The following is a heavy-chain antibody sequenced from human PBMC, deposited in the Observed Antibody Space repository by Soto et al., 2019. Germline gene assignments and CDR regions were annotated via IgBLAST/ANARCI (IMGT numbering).Heavy chain of an antibody. CDR2: INPNSGGT. CDR1: GYTFTGYY. Sequence: GASVKVSCKASGYTFTGYYMHWVRQAPGQGLEWMGWINPNSGGTNYAQKFQGRVTMTRDTSISTAYMELSRLRSDDTAVYYCVRVAGYYYYYYGTDVWGQGTTVTVSS. CDR3: VRVAGYYYYYYGTDV. J-gene: IGHJ6*02. V-gene: IGHV1-2*02.